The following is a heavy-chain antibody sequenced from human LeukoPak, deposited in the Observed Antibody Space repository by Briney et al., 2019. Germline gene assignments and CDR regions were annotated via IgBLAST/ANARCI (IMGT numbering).Heavy chain of an antibody. Sequence: PGGSLRLSCAASGFTFSSYDMHWVRQATGKGLKWVSAIGTAGDTYYPGSVKGRFTISRENAKNSLYLQMNSLRAGDTAVYYCVRGFGELSYWFDPWGQGTLVAVSS. V-gene: IGHV3-13*01. CDR1: GFTFSSYD. D-gene: IGHD3-10*01. CDR3: VRGFGELSYWFDP. CDR2: IGTAGDT. J-gene: IGHJ5*02.